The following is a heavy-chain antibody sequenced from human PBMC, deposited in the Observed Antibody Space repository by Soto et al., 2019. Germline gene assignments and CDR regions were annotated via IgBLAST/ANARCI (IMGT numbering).Heavy chain of an antibody. Sequence: PSETLSLTCTVSGGSISSYYWSWIRQPPGKGLEWIGYIYYSGSTNYNPSLKSRVTISIDTSKNQFSLNLSSVTAADTAVYYCAKYSRTAAAGFDYWGPGTLVTVSS. CDR1: GGSISSYY. D-gene: IGHD6-13*01. V-gene: IGHV4-59*01. CDR3: AKYSRTAAAGFDY. CDR2: IYYSGST. J-gene: IGHJ4*02.